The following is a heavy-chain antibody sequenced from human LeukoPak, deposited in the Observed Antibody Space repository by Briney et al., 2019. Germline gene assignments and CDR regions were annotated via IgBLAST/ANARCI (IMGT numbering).Heavy chain of an antibody. CDR1: GFTFSSYA. CDR3: AKDQYYYDSSGYSSFDY. CDR2: ISYDGSNK. J-gene: IGHJ4*02. Sequence: GGSLRLSCAASGFTFSSYAMHWVRQAPGKGLEWVAVISYDGSNKYYADSVKGRFTISRDNSKNTLYLQMNSLRAEDTALYYCAKDQYYYDSSGYSSFDYWGQGTLVTVSS. V-gene: IGHV3-30-3*01. D-gene: IGHD3-22*01.